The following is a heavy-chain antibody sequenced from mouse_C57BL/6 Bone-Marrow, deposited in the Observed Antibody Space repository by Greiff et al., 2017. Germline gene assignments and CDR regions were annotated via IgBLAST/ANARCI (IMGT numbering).Heavy chain of an antibody. Sequence: VQLQQPGAELVRPGTSVKLSCKASGYTFTSYWMHWVKQRPGQGLEWIGVIDPSDSYTNYNQKFKGKATLTVDTSSSTAYMQLSSLTSEDSAVYYCARVLFPYAMDYWGQGTSVTVSS. D-gene: IGHD6-5*01. CDR2: IDPSDSYT. CDR1: GYTFTSYW. J-gene: IGHJ4*01. V-gene: IGHV1-59*01. CDR3: ARVLFPYAMDY.